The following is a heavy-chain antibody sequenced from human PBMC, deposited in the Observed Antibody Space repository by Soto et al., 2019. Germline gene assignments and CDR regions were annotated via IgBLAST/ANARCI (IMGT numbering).Heavy chain of an antibody. D-gene: IGHD3-22*01. J-gene: IGHJ4*02. Sequence: LRLSCAASGFTFDDYAMHWVRQAPGKGLEWVSGISWNSGSIGYADSVKGRFTISRDNAKNSLYLQMNSLRAEDTALYYCAKAYYYDSSGYFDYWGQGTLVTVSS. CDR3: AKAYYYDSSGYFDY. V-gene: IGHV3-9*01. CDR2: ISWNSGSI. CDR1: GFTFDDYA.